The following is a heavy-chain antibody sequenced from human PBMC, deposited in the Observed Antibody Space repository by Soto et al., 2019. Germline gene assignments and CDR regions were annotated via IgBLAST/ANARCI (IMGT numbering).Heavy chain of an antibody. V-gene: IGHV3-43D*04. CDR3: AQGFHYGSGSYYIYGMDV. CDR1: GFTFDDYA. J-gene: IGHJ6*02. D-gene: IGHD3-10*01. CDR2: ISWDGGST. Sequence: PGGSLRLSXAASGFTFDDYAMHWVRQAPGKGLEWVSLISWDGGSTYYADSVRGRFTISRDNSKNSLYLQMNSLRAEDTALYYCAQGFHYGSGSYYIYGMDVWGQGTTVTVSS.